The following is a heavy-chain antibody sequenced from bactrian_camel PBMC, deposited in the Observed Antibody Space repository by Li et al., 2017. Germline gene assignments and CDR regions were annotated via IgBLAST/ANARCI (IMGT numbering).Heavy chain of an antibody. CDR1: GYSFTTYC. D-gene: IGHD2*01. CDR2: VASDGGT. J-gene: IGHJ4*01. V-gene: IGHV3S53*01. Sequence: HVQLVESGGGSVQTGESLTLSCVSSGYSFTTYCMAWFRQTPGSEREGVAVVASDGGTDYSNAVLGRFTISQDAATDTVYLQMGNLKPEDTAMYYCAALPRSSLYACNSYTIKFGVHNQGTQVTVS.